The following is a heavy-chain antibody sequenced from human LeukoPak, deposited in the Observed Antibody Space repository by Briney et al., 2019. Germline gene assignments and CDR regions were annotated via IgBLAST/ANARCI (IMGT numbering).Heavy chain of an antibody. V-gene: IGHV4-30-2*05. CDR3: ARELLVVVPAAEGRALNYYYYGMDV. D-gene: IGHD2-2*01. Sequence: MPSQTLSLTCAVSGGSISSGGYSWSWIRQPPGKGLEWIGYIYHSGSTYYNPSLKSRVTISVDTSKNQFSLKLSSVTAADTAVYYCARELLVVVPAAEGRALNYYYYGMDVWGQGTTVTVSS. CDR2: IYHSGST. CDR1: GGSISSGGYS. J-gene: IGHJ6*02.